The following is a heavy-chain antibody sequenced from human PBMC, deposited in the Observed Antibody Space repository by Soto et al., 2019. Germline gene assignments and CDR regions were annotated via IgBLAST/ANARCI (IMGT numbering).Heavy chain of an antibody. V-gene: IGHV3-21*01. J-gene: IGHJ1*01. CDR1: GFTFSNYG. D-gene: IGHD4-17*01. CDR3: ARDLGTVTTLGFQN. Sequence: GGSLRLSCAASGFTFSNYGMNWVRQAPGKGLEWVSFISSSSYIFYADSAKGRFTISRDNAKNSLYLQMNSLRAEDTAVYYCARDLGTVTTLGFQNWGQGTLVTVSS. CDR2: ISSSSYI.